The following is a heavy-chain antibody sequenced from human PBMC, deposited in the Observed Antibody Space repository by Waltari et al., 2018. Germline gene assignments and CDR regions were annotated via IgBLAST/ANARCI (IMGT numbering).Heavy chain of an antibody. V-gene: IGHV4-61*01. D-gene: IGHD6-19*01. J-gene: IGHJ4*02. Sequence: SSGSYYWSWIRQPPGKGLEWIGYIYYSGSTNYNPSLKSRVTISVDTSKNQFSLKLSSVTAADTAVYYCARGPGLGYWGQGTLVTVSS. CDR2: IYYSGST. CDR3: ARGPGLGY. CDR1: SSGSYY.